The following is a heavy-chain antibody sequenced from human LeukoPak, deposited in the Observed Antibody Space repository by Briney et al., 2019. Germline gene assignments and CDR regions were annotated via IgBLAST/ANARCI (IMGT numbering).Heavy chain of an antibody. J-gene: IGHJ5*01. CDR2: IDNDGSST. CDR3: ARAVPHNWFDS. CDR1: GLNFSAYW. V-gene: IGHV3-74*01. Sequence: PGGSLRLSCAAPGLNFSAYWVHWVRQAPGKGLVWVSRIDNDGSSTIYADSVKGRFTISRDNAKNTVHLQMNSLRVEDTAVYYCARAVPHNWFDSWGQGILVTVSS.